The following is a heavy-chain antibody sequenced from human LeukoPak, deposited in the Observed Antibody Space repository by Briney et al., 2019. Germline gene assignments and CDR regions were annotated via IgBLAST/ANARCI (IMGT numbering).Heavy chain of an antibody. Sequence: PSETLSLTCTVSGGSISSSSYYWSWIRQPAGKGLEWIGRIYTSGSTNYNPSLKSRVTISVDTSKNQFSLKLSSVTAADTAVYYCARGGYHNVDYWGQGTLVTVSS. J-gene: IGHJ4*02. D-gene: IGHD1-1*01. CDR1: GGSISSSSYY. CDR2: IYTSGST. V-gene: IGHV4-61*02. CDR3: ARGGYHNVDY.